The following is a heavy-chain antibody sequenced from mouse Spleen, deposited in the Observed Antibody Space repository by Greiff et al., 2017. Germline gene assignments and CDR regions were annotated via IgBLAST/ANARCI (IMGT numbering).Heavy chain of an antibody. V-gene: IGHV5-17*01. CDR2: ISSGSSTI. CDR1: GFTFSDYG. Sequence: DVHLVESGGGLVKPGGSLKLSCAASGFTFSDYGMHWVRQAPEKGLEWVAYISSGSSTIYYADTVKGRFTISRDNAKNTLFLQMTSLRSEDTAMYYCAKGPYDYGYFDYWGQGTTLTVSS. J-gene: IGHJ2*01. CDR3: AKGPYDYGYFDY. D-gene: IGHD2-4*01.